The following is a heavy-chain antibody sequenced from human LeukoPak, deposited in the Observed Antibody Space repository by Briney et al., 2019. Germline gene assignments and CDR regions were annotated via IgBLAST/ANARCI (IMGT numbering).Heavy chain of an antibody. Sequence: SQTLSLTCTVSGGSISSGDYYWSWIRQPPGKGLEWIGYIYNNGSTYYNPSLQSRVLISEDTSKNQFSLKLNSVTAADTAVYYCARKGKLGDAFDIWGQGTMVTVSS. CDR3: ARKGKLGDAFDI. CDR2: IYNNGST. V-gene: IGHV4-30-4*01. CDR1: GGSISSGDYY. D-gene: IGHD3-16*01. J-gene: IGHJ3*02.